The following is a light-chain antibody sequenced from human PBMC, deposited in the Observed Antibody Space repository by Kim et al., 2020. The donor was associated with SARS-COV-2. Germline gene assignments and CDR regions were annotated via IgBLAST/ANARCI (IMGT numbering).Light chain of an antibody. V-gene: IGLV3-19*01. CDR3: KSRDNSGNHYV. CDR2: AKT. CDR1: SIRSYY. J-gene: IGLJ1*01. Sequence: LEQTVTSTNQRDSIRSYYDSGYEHKPGPATRLVMYAKTNRPSGIPDRFSGSTSGNTASLTITGAQAEDEAVYYCKSRDNSGNHYVFGTGTKVTVL.